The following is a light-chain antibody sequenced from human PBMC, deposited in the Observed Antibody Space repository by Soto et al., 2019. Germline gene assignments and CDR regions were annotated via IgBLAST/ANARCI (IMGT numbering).Light chain of an antibody. Sequence: QLVLTQSPSVSASLGATVKLTCTLSSGHSSYAIAWHQQQPEKGPRYLMKLNSDGSHSKGDGIPDRFSGSGSGAELYLTISSLQSEDEPDYYCQAWGFGTLVSGGGTQRTV. CDR1: SGHSSYA. CDR3: QAWGFGTLV. CDR2: LNSDGSH. V-gene: IGLV4-69*01. J-gene: IGLJ2*01.